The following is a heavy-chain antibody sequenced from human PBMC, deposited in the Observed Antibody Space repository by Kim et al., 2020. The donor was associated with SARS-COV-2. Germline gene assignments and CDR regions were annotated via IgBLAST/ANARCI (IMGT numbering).Heavy chain of an antibody. CDR1: GYTFTSYY. CDR2: INPSGGST. J-gene: IGHJ6*02. D-gene: IGHD6-13*01. Sequence: ASVKVSCKASGYTFTSYYMHWVRQAPGQGLEWMGIINPSGGSTSYAQKFQGRVTMTRDTSTSTVYMELSSLRSEDTAVYYCARGGIAAARGYYYGMDVWGQGTTVTVSS. V-gene: IGHV1-46*01. CDR3: ARGGIAAARGYYYGMDV.